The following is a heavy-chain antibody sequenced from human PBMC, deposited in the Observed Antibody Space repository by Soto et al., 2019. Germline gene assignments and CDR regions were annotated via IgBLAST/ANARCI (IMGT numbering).Heavy chain of an antibody. CDR3: SRPNQGDYAFDI. CDR2: IYNSGNT. J-gene: IGHJ3*02. Sequence: PSETLSLTCTVSGGSISNYYWSWIRQPPGMGLEWIGYIYNSGNTKYNPSLNSRVTISVDTSKNQISLRLSSATAADTAVYFCSRPNQGDYAFDIWGQGTLVTVSS. CDR1: GGSISNYY. D-gene: IGHD2-21*02. V-gene: IGHV4-59*01.